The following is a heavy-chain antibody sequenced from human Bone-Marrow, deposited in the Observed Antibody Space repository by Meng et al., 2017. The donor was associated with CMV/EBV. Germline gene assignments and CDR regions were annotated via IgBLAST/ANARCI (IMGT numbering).Heavy chain of an antibody. D-gene: IGHD2-2*01. CDR2: IKQDGSEK. CDR1: GFTFSSYW. V-gene: IGHV3-7*01. J-gene: IGHJ2*01. Sequence: GESLKISCAASGFTFSSYWMSWVRQAPGKGLEWVANIKQDGSEKYYGDSVKGRFTISRDNAKKSLYLHMNSLRAEDTAVNYCARDFWYCSSTSCPTRYFDLWGRGTLVTVSS. CDR3: ARDFWYCSSTSCPTRYFDL.